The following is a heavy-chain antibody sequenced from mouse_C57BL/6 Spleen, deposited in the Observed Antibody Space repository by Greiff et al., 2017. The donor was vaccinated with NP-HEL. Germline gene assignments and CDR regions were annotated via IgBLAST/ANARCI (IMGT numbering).Heavy chain of an antibody. D-gene: IGHD3-1*01. CDR2: INPYNGDT. CDR1: GYSFTGYF. J-gene: IGHJ4*01. Sequence: EVQLQQSGPELVKPGDSVKISCKASGYSFTGYFMNWVMPSHGKSLEWIGRINPYNGDTFYNQKFKGKATLTVDKSSSTAHMELRSRTAEAAAVYYCARSGGYAMDYWGQGTSVTVSS. CDR3: ARSGGYAMDY. V-gene: IGHV1-20*01.